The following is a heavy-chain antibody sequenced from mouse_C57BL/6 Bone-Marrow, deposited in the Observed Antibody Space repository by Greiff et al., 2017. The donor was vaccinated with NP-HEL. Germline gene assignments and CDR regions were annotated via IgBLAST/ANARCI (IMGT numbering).Heavy chain of an antibody. Sequence: QVQLKESGPGLVQPSQSLSITCTVSGFSLTSYGVHWVRQSPGKGLEWLGVIWRGGSTDYNAAFMSRLSITKDNSKSQVFFKMNSLQADDTAIYYCAKNYGIGACYFDVWGTGTTVTVSS. CDR1: GFSLTSYG. D-gene: IGHD1-1*02. J-gene: IGHJ1*03. CDR3: AKNYGIGACYFDV. V-gene: IGHV2-5*01. CDR2: IWRGGST.